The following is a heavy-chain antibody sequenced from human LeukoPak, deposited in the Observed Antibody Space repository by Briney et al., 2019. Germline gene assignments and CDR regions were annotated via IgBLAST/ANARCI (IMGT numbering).Heavy chain of an antibody. D-gene: IGHD3-22*01. Sequence: GASVKVSCKASGYTFTGYYMHWVRQAPGQGLEWMGWINPNSGGTNYAQKFQGRVTMTRDTSISTAYMELSRLRSGDTAVYYCARGRGTYYYDSSGRDYWGQGTLVTVSS. V-gene: IGHV1-2*02. CDR3: ARGRGTYYYDSSGRDY. J-gene: IGHJ4*02. CDR1: GYTFTGYY. CDR2: INPNSGGT.